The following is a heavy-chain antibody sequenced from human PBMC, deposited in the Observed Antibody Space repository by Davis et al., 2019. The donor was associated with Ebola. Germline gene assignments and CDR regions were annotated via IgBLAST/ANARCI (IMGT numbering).Heavy chain of an antibody. Sequence: ASVKVSCKASGYTFNSYYMHWVRQAPGQGLEWMGWINPNSGGTNYAQKFQGWVTMTRDTSISTAYMELSRLRSDDTAVYYCARDGSSYFDYWGQGTLVTVSS. CDR3: ARDGSSYFDY. D-gene: IGHD6-6*01. J-gene: IGHJ4*02. V-gene: IGHV1-2*04. CDR1: GYTFNSYY. CDR2: INPNSGGT.